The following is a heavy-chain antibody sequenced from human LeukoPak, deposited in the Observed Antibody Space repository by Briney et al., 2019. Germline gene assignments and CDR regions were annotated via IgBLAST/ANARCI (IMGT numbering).Heavy chain of an antibody. D-gene: IGHD4-11*01. V-gene: IGHV4-30-4*08. CDR2: IYYSGST. CDR1: GGSISSGDYY. CDR3: ASWNTVSLNFDY. Sequence: PSQTLSLTCTVSGGSISSGDYYWSWIPQPPGKGLEWIGYIYYSGSTYYNPSLKSRVTISVDTSKNQFSLKLSSVAAAYTAVYYCASWNTVSLNFDYWGQGTLVTVSS. J-gene: IGHJ4*02.